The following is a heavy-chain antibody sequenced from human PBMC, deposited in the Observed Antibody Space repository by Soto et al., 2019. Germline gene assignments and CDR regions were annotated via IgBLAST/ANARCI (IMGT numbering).Heavy chain of an antibody. CDR1: GGSISSYY. Sequence: SETLSLTCSVSGGSISSYYGSWIRQPPGKGLEWIGYIYYSGSTNYNPSLKSRVTISVDTSKNQFSLKLSSVTAADTAVYYCARVGYCSGGSCYPGNYYFDYWGQGTLVTVSS. CDR2: IYYSGST. CDR3: ARVGYCSGGSCYPGNYYFDY. V-gene: IGHV4-59*01. J-gene: IGHJ4*02. D-gene: IGHD2-15*01.